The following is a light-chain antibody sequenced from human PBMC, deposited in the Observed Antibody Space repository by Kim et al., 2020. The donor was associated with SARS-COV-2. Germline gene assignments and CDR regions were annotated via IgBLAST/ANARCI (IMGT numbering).Light chain of an antibody. V-gene: IGKV3-15*01. CDR2: GAS. CDR1: QSVRSN. Sequence: SAGETATRSCRASQSVRSNLAWYQQKPGQAPRLLIYGASTRATGIPARFSGSGSGTEFTLTISSLQSEDFAVYYCQQYNNWPPWTFGQGTKVDIK. J-gene: IGKJ1*01. CDR3: QQYNNWPPWT.